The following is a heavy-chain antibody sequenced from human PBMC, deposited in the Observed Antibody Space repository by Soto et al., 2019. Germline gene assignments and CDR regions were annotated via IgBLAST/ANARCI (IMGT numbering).Heavy chain of an antibody. D-gene: IGHD2-8*01. Sequence: LRLSCAASGFTFDDYAMHWVRQAPGKGLEWVSGIGWNSGSIGYADSVKGRFTISRDNAKNSLYLQMNSLRAEDTALYYCAKDMGGYCTNGVCYVPDYWGQGTLVTVSS. CDR3: AKDMGGYCTNGVCYVPDY. CDR1: GFTFDDYA. CDR2: IGWNSGSI. J-gene: IGHJ4*02. V-gene: IGHV3-9*01.